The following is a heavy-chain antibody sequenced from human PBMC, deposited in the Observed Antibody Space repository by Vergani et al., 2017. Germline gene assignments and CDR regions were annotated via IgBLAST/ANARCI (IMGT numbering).Heavy chain of an antibody. CDR3: ARHISVVRPSSMTAFDY. J-gene: IGHJ4*03. D-gene: IGHD2-21*01. CDR2: VFYGGRT. Sequence: QMQLQESGPGLVKPSETLSLSCTVSGDSISTSSYAWGWIRQPPGKTLEWIGTVFYGGRTSYNPSLKSRVTLSLDTSKKQISLHLTSVTAADTAVYYCARHISVVRPSSMTAFDYWGQGTVVTVSS. V-gene: IGHV4-39*01. CDR1: GDSISTSSYA.